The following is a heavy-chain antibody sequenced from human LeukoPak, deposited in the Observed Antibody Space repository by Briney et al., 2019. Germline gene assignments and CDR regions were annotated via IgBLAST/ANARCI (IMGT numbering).Heavy chain of an antibody. CDR2: LYYSASS. D-gene: IGHD4-23*01. CDR3: VRGEYHGGWFDS. J-gene: IGHJ5*01. V-gene: IGHV4-59*01. Sequence: SETLSLTCTVSGGSIRGSYWAWIRQPPGKGLEWIGYLYYSASSNYNPSLKSRVTISGDMSKNQLSLNLTSVTAADTAVYHCVRGEYHGGWFDSWGQGALVTVSS. CDR1: GGSIRGSY.